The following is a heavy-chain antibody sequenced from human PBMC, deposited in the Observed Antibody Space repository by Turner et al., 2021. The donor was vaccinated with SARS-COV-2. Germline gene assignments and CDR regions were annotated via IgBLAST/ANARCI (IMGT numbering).Heavy chain of an antibody. V-gene: IGHV4-39*01. CDR2: INESGIT. D-gene: IGHD5-18*01. Sequence: QLQLQESGPRLVKPSEALSLTFPFPGGSLSSSTYYWGRFSPPQGKGLEWIGSINESGITYYNPSRKSRVTISVDTSKNKISLKLSSVTAADTAVYYCARLMDTAMDYYGMDVWGQGTTVTVSS. CDR1: GGSLSSSTYY. CDR3: ARLMDTAMDYYGMDV. J-gene: IGHJ6*02.